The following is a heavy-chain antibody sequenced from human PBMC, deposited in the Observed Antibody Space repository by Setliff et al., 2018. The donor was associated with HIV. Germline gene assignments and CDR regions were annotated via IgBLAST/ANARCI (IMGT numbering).Heavy chain of an antibody. V-gene: IGHV1-18*01. D-gene: IGHD3-3*01. CDR3: ARVAWYYSFWSGLGDAFDI. CDR1: GYSFTSYG. Sequence: ASVKVSCKASGYSFTSYGVSWVRQAPGQGLEWMGWISAYNVNTNYAQKLQGRVTMTTDTSTSTAYMELRSLRSDDTAVYYCARVAWYYSFWSGLGDAFDIWGQGTMVTVSS. J-gene: IGHJ3*02. CDR2: ISAYNVNT.